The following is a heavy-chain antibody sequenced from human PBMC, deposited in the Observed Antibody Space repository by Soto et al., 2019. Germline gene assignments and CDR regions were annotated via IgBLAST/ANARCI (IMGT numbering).Heavy chain of an antibody. V-gene: IGHV3-23*01. J-gene: IGHJ4*02. CDR1: GFTFSTYA. Sequence: EVQLLESRGGLVQPGGTLRLACAAAGFTFSTYAMSWVRQAPGKGLEWVSAISGSGGSTYYADSVKGRFTISRDNAKNTLYLQMNSLRAEDTAVYYCAKDLYYDSSGYYFDYCRQGTLVTVSS. D-gene: IGHD3-22*01. CDR3: AKDLYYDSSGYYFDY. CDR2: ISGSGGST.